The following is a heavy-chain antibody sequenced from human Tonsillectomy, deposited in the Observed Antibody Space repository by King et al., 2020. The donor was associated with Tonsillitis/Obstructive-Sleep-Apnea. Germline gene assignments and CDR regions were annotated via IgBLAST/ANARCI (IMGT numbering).Heavy chain of an antibody. Sequence: VQLVESGGGVVQPGRSLRLSCAASGFTFSSYGMHWVRQAPGKGLEWVAVIWYDGSNKYYADSVKGRFTTSRDNSKNTLYLQMNSLRAEDTAVYYCARDYEGDYFDYWGQGTLVTVSS. CDR2: IWYDGSNK. J-gene: IGHJ4*02. V-gene: IGHV3-33*01. D-gene: IGHD5-12*01. CDR3: ARDYEGDYFDY. CDR1: GFTFSSYG.